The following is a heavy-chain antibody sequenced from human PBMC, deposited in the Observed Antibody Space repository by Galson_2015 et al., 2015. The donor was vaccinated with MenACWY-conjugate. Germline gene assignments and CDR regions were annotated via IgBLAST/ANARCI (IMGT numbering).Heavy chain of an antibody. CDR1: GYTFTSYY. J-gene: IGHJ6*02. D-gene: IGHD5-12*01. CDR2: LNPSGGST. V-gene: IGHV1-46*01. Sequence: SVKVSCKASGYTFTSYYFHWVRQAPGQGLEWMGMLNPSGGSTTYAQKFQGRVSMTTDTSTSTGYMELSSLRSEDTAVYYCAGYTRTDLNYGRATIVDVWGQGTTVTVSS. CDR3: AGYTRTDLNYGRATIVDV.